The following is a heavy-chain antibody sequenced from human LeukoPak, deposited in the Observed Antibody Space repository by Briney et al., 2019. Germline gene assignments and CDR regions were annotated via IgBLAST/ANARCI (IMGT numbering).Heavy chain of an antibody. CDR3: ARQEMATIYNWFDP. CDR1: GGSISSGGYS. V-gene: IGHV4-30-2*01. D-gene: IGHD5-24*01. Sequence: SQTLSLTCAVSGGSISSGGYSWSWIRQPPGKGLEWIGYIYHSGSTYYNPSLKSRVTISVDRSKNQFSPKLSSVTAADTAVYYCARQEMATIYNWFDPWGQGTLVTVSS. J-gene: IGHJ5*02. CDR2: IYHSGST.